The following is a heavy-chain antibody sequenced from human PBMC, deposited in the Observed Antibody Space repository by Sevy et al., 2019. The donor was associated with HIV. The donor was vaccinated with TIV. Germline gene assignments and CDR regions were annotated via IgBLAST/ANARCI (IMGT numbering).Heavy chain of an antibody. CDR1: GYTFTTYG. D-gene: IGHD6-19*01. Sequence: ASVKVSCKASGYTFTTYGISWVRQAPGQGLEWMGWISTYNTVRNSAQKFHDRVPMTIDTSTSTAYMELRSLRSDDTAVYYCARSTQVAGRSNWFDPWGQGTLVTVSS. CDR3: ARSTQVAGRSNWFDP. V-gene: IGHV1-18*01. CDR2: ISTYNTVR. J-gene: IGHJ5*02.